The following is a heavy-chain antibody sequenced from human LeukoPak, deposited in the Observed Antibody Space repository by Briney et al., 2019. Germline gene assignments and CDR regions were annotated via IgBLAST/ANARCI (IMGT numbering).Heavy chain of an antibody. J-gene: IGHJ4*02. Sequence: GASVKVSCKASGYTFTGYYMHWVRQAPGQGLEWMGWINPNSGGTNYAQKFQGRVTMTRDTSISTAYMGLSRLRSDDTAVYYCARDLLDFWSGYYRAHFDYWGQGTLVTVSS. D-gene: IGHD3-3*01. CDR2: INPNSGGT. CDR3: ARDLLDFWSGYYRAHFDY. CDR1: GYTFTGYY. V-gene: IGHV1-2*02.